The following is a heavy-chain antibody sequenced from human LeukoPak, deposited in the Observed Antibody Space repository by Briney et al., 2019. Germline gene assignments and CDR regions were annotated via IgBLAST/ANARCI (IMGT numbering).Heavy chain of an antibody. D-gene: IGHD3-10*01. CDR1: GFTFSSYA. CDR3: ARALTMVRGAFDI. J-gene: IGHJ3*02. Sequence: GGSLRLSCAASGFTFSSYAMHWVRQAPGKGLEWVAVISYDGSNKYYADSVKGRFTISRDNSKNTLYLQMNSLRAEDTAVYYCARALTMVRGAFDIWGQGTMVTVSS. CDR2: ISYDGSNK. V-gene: IGHV3-30-3*01.